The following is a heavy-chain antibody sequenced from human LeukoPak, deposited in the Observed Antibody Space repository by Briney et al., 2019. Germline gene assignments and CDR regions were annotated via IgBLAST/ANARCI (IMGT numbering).Heavy chain of an antibody. J-gene: IGHJ4*02. CDR3: TTDWYYDSSGYSSFDY. D-gene: IGHD3-22*01. Sequence: TGGSLRLSCAASGFIFSHAWMSWVRQAPGQGLEWVGRIYSKTDGGTTEYAAPVKGRFTISRDDSKNTLYLQMNSLKTEDTAVYYCTTDWYYDSSGYSSFDYWGQGTLVTVSS. CDR1: GFIFSHAW. CDR2: IYSKTDGGTT. V-gene: IGHV3-15*01.